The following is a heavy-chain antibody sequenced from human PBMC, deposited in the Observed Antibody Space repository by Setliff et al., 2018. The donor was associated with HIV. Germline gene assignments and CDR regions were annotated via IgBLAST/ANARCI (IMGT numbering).Heavy chain of an antibody. CDR1: GYTFTTYA. CDR2: ISTYNGHT. Sequence: ASVKVSRKASGYTFTTYAINWVRQAPGQGLEDMGWISTYNGHTSYARKFQGRVTMTTDTSTNTAYMELRTLRSDDTAVYYCARGDYYDSGSYSPGGDVFDIWGQGTTVTVSS. J-gene: IGHJ3*02. V-gene: IGHV1-18*01. CDR3: ARGDYYDSGSYSPGGDVFDI. D-gene: IGHD3-22*01.